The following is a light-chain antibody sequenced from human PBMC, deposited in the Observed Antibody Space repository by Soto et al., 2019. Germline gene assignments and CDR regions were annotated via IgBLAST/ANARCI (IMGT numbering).Light chain of an antibody. Sequence: QMTQSPSTPSGSVGERGTITCRASQTISSWLAWYQQKPGKAPKLLIYAASSLQSGVPSRFSGSGSGADFTLTISSLQPEDFATYYCQQANSFPITFGQRTRLAIK. CDR1: QTISSW. CDR3: QQANSFPIT. J-gene: IGKJ5*01. V-gene: IGKV1-12*01. CDR2: AAS.